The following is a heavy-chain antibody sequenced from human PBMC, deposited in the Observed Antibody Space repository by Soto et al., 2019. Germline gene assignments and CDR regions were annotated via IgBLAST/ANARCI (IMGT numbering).Heavy chain of an antibody. CDR2: VYTGGT. CDR1: GDSISRFY. J-gene: IGHJ4*02. Sequence: PSETLSLTCTVSGDSISRFYWRWIRQPPGKGLEWIAFVYTGGTDYNPSLKSRVTISIDTSNSQFSLPPSSVTDADAAVYFCARDRKPAEWLGINYWSQGTLGTVSS. CDR3: ARDRKPAEWLGINY. D-gene: IGHD6-19*01. V-gene: IGHV4-59*13.